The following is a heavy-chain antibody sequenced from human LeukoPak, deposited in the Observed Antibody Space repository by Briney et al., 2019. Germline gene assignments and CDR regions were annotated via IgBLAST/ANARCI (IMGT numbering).Heavy chain of an antibody. CDR1: GFTFSSYG. CDR3: ARGSNYYGSGSEAFDI. D-gene: IGHD3-10*01. J-gene: IGHJ3*02. V-gene: IGHV3-33*01. Sequence: GGSLRLSCAASGFTFSSYGMHWVRQAPGKGLEWVAVIWYDGSNKYYADSVKGRFTISRDNSKNTLYLQMNSLRAEDTAVYYCARGSNYYGSGSEAFDIWGQGTMVTVSS. CDR2: IWYDGSNK.